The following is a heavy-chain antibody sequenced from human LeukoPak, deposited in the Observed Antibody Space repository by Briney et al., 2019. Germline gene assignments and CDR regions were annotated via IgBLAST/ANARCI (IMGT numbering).Heavy chain of an antibody. V-gene: IGHV3-48*01. Sequence: GGSLRLSCAASGFPFSTYNMNWVRQAPGKGLEWISHISSGSTKVYYADSVKGRFTISRDNSKNTLYLQMNSLRAEDTAVYYCAKELALPASYYYYGMDVWGQGTTVTVSS. CDR1: GFPFSTYN. CDR2: ISSGSTKV. D-gene: IGHD2-2*01. CDR3: AKELALPASYYYYGMDV. J-gene: IGHJ6*02.